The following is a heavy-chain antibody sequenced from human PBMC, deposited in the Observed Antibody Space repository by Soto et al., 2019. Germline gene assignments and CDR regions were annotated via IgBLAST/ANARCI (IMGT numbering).Heavy chain of an antibody. V-gene: IGHV1-69*01. Sequence: QVQLVQSGAEVKKPGSSVTVSCKASGGTFSSYAISWVRQAPGQGLEWMGGIIPIFGTANYAQKFQGRVTITADESTSTAYMGLSSLRSEDTAVYYCARAPSESGGYVCIYYGMDVWGQGTTVTVSS. D-gene: IGHD5-12*01. CDR2: IIPIFGTA. J-gene: IGHJ6*02. CDR3: ARAPSESGGYVCIYYGMDV. CDR1: GGTFSSYA.